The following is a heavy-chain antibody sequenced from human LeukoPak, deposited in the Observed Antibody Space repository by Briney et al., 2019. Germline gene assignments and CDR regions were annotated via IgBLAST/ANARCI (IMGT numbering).Heavy chain of an antibody. D-gene: IGHD2-2*01. Sequence: KPSETLSLTCIVSGDSISSTSYYWGWIRQPPGKGLEWIGSAYYTGSTFYNPSLKSRISISVDTSKSQFSLKLSSVTAPDTAVYYCARQHRYCSSISCFYFDSWGQGTLVTVSS. V-gene: IGHV4-39*01. CDR1: GDSISSTSYY. CDR2: AYYTGST. J-gene: IGHJ4*02. CDR3: ARQHRYCSSISCFYFDS.